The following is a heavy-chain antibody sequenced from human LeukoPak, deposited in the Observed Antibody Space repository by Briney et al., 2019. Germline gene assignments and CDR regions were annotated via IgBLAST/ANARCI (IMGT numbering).Heavy chain of an antibody. CDR1: GFNVSSNY. D-gene: IGHD3-10*01. CDR2: IYGGGKT. J-gene: IGHJ6*02. V-gene: IGHV3-53*01. CDR3: ARDQATMIRNGFDV. Sequence: GGSLRLSCAASGFNVSSNYMNWVRQAPGKGLEWVSVIYGGGKTYYADSVKGRFTLSRDDSKNMLFLQMNSLRVEDTAVYYCARDQATMIRNGFDVWGQGTAVTVSS.